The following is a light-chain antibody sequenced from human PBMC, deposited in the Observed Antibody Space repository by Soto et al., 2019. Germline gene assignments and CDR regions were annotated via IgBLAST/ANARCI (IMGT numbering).Light chain of an antibody. Sequence: EILLTQSPGTRSLSPGERATLSCRASQSVSSSYLAWYQQKPGQAPRLLIYGASSRATGIPDRFSGSGSGTDFTLTISRLEPEDFAVYYCQQYGSSPLTFGGGTKV. V-gene: IGKV3-20*01. CDR1: QSVSSSY. CDR2: GAS. CDR3: QQYGSSPLT. J-gene: IGKJ4*01.